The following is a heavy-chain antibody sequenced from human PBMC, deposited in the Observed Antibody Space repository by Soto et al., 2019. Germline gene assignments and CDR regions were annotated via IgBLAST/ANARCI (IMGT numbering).Heavy chain of an antibody. V-gene: IGHV3-30-3*01. J-gene: IGHJ4*02. CDR2: VSFDGSNK. CDR1: GFAFSHYA. D-gene: IGHD3-22*01. Sequence: PGGSLRLSCTASGFAFSHYAMLWVRQAPGKGLEWVALVSFDGSNKYYTDSVKGRFTISRDNSKNTLYLQMTSLRPEDAAVYYCARDPNHYGSSGYYLLYYFDFWGLGTLVTVSS. CDR3: ARDPNHYGSSGYYLLYYFDF.